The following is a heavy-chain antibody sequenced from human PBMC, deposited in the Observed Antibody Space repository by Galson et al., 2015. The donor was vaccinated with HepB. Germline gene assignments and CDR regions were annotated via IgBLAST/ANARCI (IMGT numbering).Heavy chain of an antibody. J-gene: IGHJ4*02. CDR2: ISGSGGST. V-gene: IGHV3-23*01. Sequence: SLRLSCAASGFTFSDYAMSWVRQAPGKGLEWVSAISGSGGSTYYADSVKGRPTISRDNSKNTLYLQIHSLRAEDTAVYFCAKILYFDWLLHSSLDYWGQGTLVTVSS. CDR3: AKILYFDWLLHSSLDY. CDR1: GFTFSDYA. D-gene: IGHD3-9*01.